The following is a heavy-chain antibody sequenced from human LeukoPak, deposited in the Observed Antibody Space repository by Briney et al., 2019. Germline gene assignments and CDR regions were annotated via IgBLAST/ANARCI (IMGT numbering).Heavy chain of an antibody. CDR3: ATLVATTPYYYYGMDV. J-gene: IGHJ6*04. Sequence: SQTLSLTCTVPGGSISSGGYYWSWIRQHPGKGLEWIGYIYYSGSTYYNPSLKSRVTISVDTSKNQFSLKLSSVTAADTAVYYCATLVATTPYYYYGMDVWGKGTTVTVSS. D-gene: IGHD5-12*01. CDR2: IYYSGST. CDR1: GGSISSGGYY. V-gene: IGHV4-31*03.